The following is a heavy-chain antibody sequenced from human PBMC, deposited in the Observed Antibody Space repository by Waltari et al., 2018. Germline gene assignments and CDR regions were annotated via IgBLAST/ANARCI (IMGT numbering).Heavy chain of an antibody. CDR3: AKDHYSSSWTPSFDY. CDR2: ISGSGGST. V-gene: IGHV3-23*04. J-gene: IGHJ4*02. CDR1: GFTFGSYA. Sequence: EVQLVESGGGLVQPGGSLRLSCAASGFTFGSYALSWVRQAPGKGLEWVSAISGSGGSTYYADSGKGRFTISRDNSKNTLYLQMNSLRAEDTAVYYCAKDHYSSSWTPSFDYWGQGTLVTVSS. D-gene: IGHD6-13*01.